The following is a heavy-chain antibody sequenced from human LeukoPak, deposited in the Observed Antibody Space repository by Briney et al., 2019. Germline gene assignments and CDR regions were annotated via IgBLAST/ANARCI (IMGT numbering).Heavy chain of an antibody. CDR2: ISAYNCNT. J-gene: IGHJ6*02. Sequence: GASVTVSFTASVYTFTSYGISWVRKAPGQRLEWMGWISAYNCNTNYAQKLQGRVTMTTDTSTSTAYMELRSLRSDDTAVYYCAREVWFGELLSHYYYYGMDVWGQGTTVTVSS. V-gene: IGHV1-18*01. CDR3: AREVWFGELLSHYYYYGMDV. CDR1: VYTFTSYG. D-gene: IGHD3-10*01.